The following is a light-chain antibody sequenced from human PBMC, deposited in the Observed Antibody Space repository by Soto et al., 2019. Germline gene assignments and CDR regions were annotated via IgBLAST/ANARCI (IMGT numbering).Light chain of an antibody. CDR1: QSVSTNY. J-gene: IGKJ1*01. Sequence: EIVLTQSPGTLSLSPGERATLSCRASQSVSTNYLAWYQRKPGQAPRLLIYGASNRATGIPDRFSGSGSGTYLTLTITRLEPEDFAVYYFQQYGSSPPTFGQRTKVEIK. V-gene: IGKV3-20*01. CDR3: QQYGSSPPT. CDR2: GAS.